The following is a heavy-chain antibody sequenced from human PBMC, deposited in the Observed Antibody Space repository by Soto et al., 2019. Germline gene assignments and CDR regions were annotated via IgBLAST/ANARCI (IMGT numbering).Heavy chain of an antibody. Sequence: SETLSLTCSVFGGSMSPYYWSWIRQSPGKGLEWIANIYYRGNTNYNPSLESRVTISIDTSKNQFSLKLNSLTAADTAVYYCARHSKKTGDFDYYYGMGVWGQGTTVTVSS. D-gene: IGHD7-27*01. CDR3: ARHSKKTGDFDYYYGMGV. V-gene: IGHV4-59*08. J-gene: IGHJ6*02. CDR1: GGSMSPYY. CDR2: IYYRGNT.